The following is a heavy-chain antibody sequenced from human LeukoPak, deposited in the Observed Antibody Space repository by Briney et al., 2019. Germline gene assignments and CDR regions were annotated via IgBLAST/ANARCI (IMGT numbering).Heavy chain of an antibody. CDR1: GDSISTYY. V-gene: IGHV4-59*01. CDR2: MYYSGST. D-gene: IGHD5-12*01. J-gene: IGHJ4*02. CDR3: ARGVAGYGPYDY. Sequence: SETLSLTCTVSGDSISTYYWSWIRQPPGKGLEWIGYMYYSGSTNYNPSLKSRVTISLDTPKTQFSLRLHSVTAADTAVYYCARGVAGYGPYDYWGQGTLVTVSS.